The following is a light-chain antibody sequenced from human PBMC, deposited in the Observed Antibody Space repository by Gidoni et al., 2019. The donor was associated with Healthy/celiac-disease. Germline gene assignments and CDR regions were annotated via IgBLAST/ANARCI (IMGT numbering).Light chain of an antibody. V-gene: IGLV2-14*01. CDR2: DVS. CDR3: SSYTSSSTYV. CDR1: SSDVGGYNY. J-gene: IGLJ1*01. Sequence: QSAMTQPASVSGSPGQSLTISCTGTSSDVGGYNYVSWYQQHPGKATKLMIYDVSNRPSGVSNRFSGSKSGNTASLTISGLQAEDEADYYCSSYTSSSTYVVGTGTKVTVL.